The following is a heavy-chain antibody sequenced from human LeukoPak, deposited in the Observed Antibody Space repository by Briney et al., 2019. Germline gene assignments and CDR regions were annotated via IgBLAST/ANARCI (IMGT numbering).Heavy chain of an antibody. CDR2: IYYSGST. D-gene: IGHD3-3*01. Sequence: PSETLSLTCTVSGGSISSYYWSWIRQPPGEGLEWIGYIYYSGSTNYNPSLKSRVTISVDTSKNQFSLKLSSVTAADTAVYYCARGRKTYYDFWSGYLGYYMDVWGKGTTVTVSS. CDR3: ARGRKTYYDFWSGYLGYYMDV. V-gene: IGHV4-59*01. J-gene: IGHJ6*03. CDR1: GGSISSYY.